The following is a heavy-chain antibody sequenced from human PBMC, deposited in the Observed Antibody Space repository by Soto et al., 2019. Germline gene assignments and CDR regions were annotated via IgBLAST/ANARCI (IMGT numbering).Heavy chain of an antibody. CDR2: INPSGGST. CDR3: ATVFGVAPGAFDI. Sequence: ASVKVSCKASGYTFTSYYMHWVRQAPGQGLEWMGIINPSGGSTSYAQKFQGRVTMTRDTSTSTVYMELSSLRSEDTAVYYCATVFGVAPGAFDIWGQGTMVTVSS. J-gene: IGHJ3*02. V-gene: IGHV1-46*01. CDR1: GYTFTSYY. D-gene: IGHD3-3*01.